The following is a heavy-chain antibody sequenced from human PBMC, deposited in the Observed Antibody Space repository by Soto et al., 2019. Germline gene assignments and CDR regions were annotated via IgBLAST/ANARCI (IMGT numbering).Heavy chain of an antibody. V-gene: IGHV4-34*01. CDR1: GGSISSYY. Sequence: SETLSLTCTVSGGSISSYYWTWIRQPPGTGLEWIGEINHSGSTNYNPSLKSRVTISVDTSKNQFSLKLSSVTAADTAVYYCARTPLLWAQRTLVTGS. CDR3: ARTPLL. CDR2: INHSGST. D-gene: IGHD1-26*01. J-gene: IGHJ4*02.